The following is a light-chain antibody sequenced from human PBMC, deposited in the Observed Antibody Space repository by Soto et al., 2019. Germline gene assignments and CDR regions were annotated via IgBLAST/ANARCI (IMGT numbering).Light chain of an antibody. Sequence: GDRVTITCRASQDIRSYLGWFQQKPGKAPNLLIYAAFNLRSGVPSSFSGSGSGTEFTLTISSLQPEDSATYYCQQLDSYPLTFGQGTRLDIK. CDR1: QDIRSY. J-gene: IGKJ5*01. CDR3: QQLDSYPLT. V-gene: IGKV1-9*01. CDR2: AAF.